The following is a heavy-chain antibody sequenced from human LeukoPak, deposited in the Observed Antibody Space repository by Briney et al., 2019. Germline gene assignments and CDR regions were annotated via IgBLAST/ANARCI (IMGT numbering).Heavy chain of an antibody. Sequence: GGSLRLSCAASGFTFSSYAMHWVRQASGKGLEWVAVISYDGSNKYYADSVKGRFTISRDNSKNTLYLQMNSLRAEDTAVYYCARDTSVTNWGSSAYYYYGMDVWGQGTTVTVSS. J-gene: IGHJ6*02. CDR2: ISYDGSNK. CDR1: GFTFSSYA. D-gene: IGHD3-16*01. V-gene: IGHV3-30-3*01. CDR3: ARDTSVTNWGSSAYYYYGMDV.